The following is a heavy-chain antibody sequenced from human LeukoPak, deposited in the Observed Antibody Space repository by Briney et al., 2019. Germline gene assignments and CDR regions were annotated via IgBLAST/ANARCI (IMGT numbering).Heavy chain of an antibody. D-gene: IGHD3-22*01. Sequence: SETLSLTCTVSGDSISSGDYYWSWIRQPAGKGLEWIGRISSSGSTNYNPSLKSRVTTSVDTSKNQFSLKLSSVTAADTAVYYCASSYNYDTSGYSYFDYWGQGSLVTVSS. V-gene: IGHV4-61*02. J-gene: IGHJ4*02. CDR2: ISSSGST. CDR1: GDSISSGDYY. CDR3: ASSYNYDTSGYSYFDY.